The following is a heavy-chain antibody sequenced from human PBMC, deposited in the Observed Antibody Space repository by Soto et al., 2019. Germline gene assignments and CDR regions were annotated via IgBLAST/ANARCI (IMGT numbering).Heavy chain of an antibody. CDR1: GDSISSADYY. V-gene: IGHV4-30-4*01. CDR2: IFYSGTT. J-gene: IGHJ6*02. D-gene: IGHD1-1*01. CDR3: ARDLWVEPELYYYGMDV. Sequence: QVQLQESGPGLVRPSQTLSLTCTVSGDSISSADYYWSWIRQTPGKGLEWIGPIFYSGTTYSNPFRKSLLTISVDTSKNHSSLRLTSVTAADTAVYYCARDLWVEPELYYYGMDVWGQGTTVTVSS.